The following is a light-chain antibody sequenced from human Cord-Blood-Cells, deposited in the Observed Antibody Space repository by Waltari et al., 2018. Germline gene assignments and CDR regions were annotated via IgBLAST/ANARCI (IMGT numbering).Light chain of an antibody. J-gene: IGKJ2*01. CDR3: QPSYSTPYT. V-gene: IGKV1-39*01. CDR2: AAS. Sequence: DIQMTQSPSSLSASVGDRVTITSRQSQSISSYLNWYQQKPGKAPKLLIYAASSLQSGVPSMFSGRGSGTDFTLTISSPQPEDFATYYCQPSYSTPYTFGQGTKLEIK. CDR1: QSISSY.